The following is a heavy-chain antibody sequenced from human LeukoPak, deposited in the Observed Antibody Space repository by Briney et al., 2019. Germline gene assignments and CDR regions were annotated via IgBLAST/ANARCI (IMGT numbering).Heavy chain of an antibody. Sequence: SVKVSCEASGGTFSSYAISWVRQAPGQGLEWMGGIIPIFGTANYAQKFQGRVTITADKSTSTAYMELSSLRSEDTAVYYCARGGYRDYYYMDVWGKGTTVTVSS. CDR3: ARGGYRDYYYMDV. D-gene: IGHD6-25*01. CDR1: GGTFSSYA. CDR2: IIPIFGTA. J-gene: IGHJ6*03. V-gene: IGHV1-69*06.